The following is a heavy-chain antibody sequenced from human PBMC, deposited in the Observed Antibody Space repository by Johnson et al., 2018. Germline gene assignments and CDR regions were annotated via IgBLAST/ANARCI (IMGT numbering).Heavy chain of an antibody. Sequence: EVQLLETGGGLVQPGGSLRLSCAASGFTFSSYAMHWFRQAPGKGLEYVSAISRNGGSTYYANSVKGRFTISRDNSKKTLYLQMGSLRAEDMAVYYCARDDNMDVWGKGTTVTVSS. CDR3: ARDDNMDV. J-gene: IGHJ6*03. CDR2: ISRNGGST. V-gene: IGHV3-64*01. CDR1: GFTFSSYA.